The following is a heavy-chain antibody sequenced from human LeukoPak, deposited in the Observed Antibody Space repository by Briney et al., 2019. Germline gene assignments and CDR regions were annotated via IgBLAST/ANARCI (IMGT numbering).Heavy chain of an antibody. J-gene: IGHJ4*02. Sequence: AASVKVSCKASGYTFTSYGISWVRQAPGQGLEWMGWISAYNGNTNYAQKLQGRVTMTTDTSTSTAYMELRSLRSDDTAVYYCARDPKDDSSGYYYFDYWGQGTLVTVSS. CDR3: ARDPKDDSSGYYYFDY. V-gene: IGHV1-18*01. CDR1: GYTFTSYG. CDR2: ISAYNGNT. D-gene: IGHD3-22*01.